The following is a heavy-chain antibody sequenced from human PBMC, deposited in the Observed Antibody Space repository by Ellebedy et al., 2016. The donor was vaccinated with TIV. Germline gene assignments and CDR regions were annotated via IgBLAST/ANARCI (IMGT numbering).Heavy chain of an antibody. V-gene: IGHV3-30*04. CDR1: GFTFSNYA. CDR2: ISSDENEK. D-gene: IGHD3-22*01. J-gene: IGHJ3*01. CDR3: VRENYYDTFSLGAYDV. Sequence: GESLKISXAGSGFTFSNYAMVWVRQAPGNGLEWLAVISSDENEKYYADSVKGRFTISRDNSKNTLYLHMNSLRADDTALYYCVRENYYDTFSLGAYDVWGQGTMVTVSS.